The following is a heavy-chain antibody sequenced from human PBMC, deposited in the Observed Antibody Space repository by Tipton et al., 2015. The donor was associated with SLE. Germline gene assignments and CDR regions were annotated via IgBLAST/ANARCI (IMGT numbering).Heavy chain of an antibody. V-gene: IGHV3-74*01. CDR2: INSDGSST. J-gene: IGHJ4*02. CDR1: GFTFSSYW. CDR3: AREGVVIPYYFDY. D-gene: IGHD3-3*01. Sequence: SLRLSCAASGFTFSSYWMHWVRQAPGKGLVWVSRINSDGSSTSYADSVKGRFTISRDNAKNTLYLQMNSLRAEDTAVYYCAREGVVIPYYFDYWGQGTLVTVSS.